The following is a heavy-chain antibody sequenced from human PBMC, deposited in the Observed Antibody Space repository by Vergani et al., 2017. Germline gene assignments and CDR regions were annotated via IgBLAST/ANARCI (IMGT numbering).Heavy chain of an antibody. V-gene: IGHV4-31*11. Sequence: QLQLQESGSGLVKPSQTLSLTCAVSGGPISSGGYYWSWIRQHPGKGLEWIGYIYYSGSTNYNPSLKSRVTMSVDTSKNQFSLKLSSVTAADTAVYYCAREYSSSVGFLAYWGQGTLVTVSS. CDR3: AREYSSSVGFLAY. J-gene: IGHJ4*02. D-gene: IGHD6-6*01. CDR2: IYYSGST. CDR1: GGPISSGGYY.